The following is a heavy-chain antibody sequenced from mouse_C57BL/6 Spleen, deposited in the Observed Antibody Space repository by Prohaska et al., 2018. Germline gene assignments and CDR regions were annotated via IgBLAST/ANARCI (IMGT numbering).Heavy chain of an antibody. J-gene: IGHJ3*01. Sequence: HGKSLEWIGDINPNNGGTIYNQKFKGKATLTVDKSSSTAYMELRSLTSEDTAVYYCARSPSWGSGLAYWGQGTLVTVSA. CDR3: ARSPSWGSGLAY. V-gene: IGHV1-18*01. CDR2: INPNNGGT. D-gene: IGHD3-1*01.